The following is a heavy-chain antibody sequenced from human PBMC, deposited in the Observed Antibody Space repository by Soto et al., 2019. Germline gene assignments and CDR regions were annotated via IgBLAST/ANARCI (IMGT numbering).Heavy chain of an antibody. D-gene: IGHD1-1*01. V-gene: IGHV1-69*01. Sequence: QVQLVQSGAELRKPGSSVKVSCKASGGTFSDFTINWVRQAPGQRLEWMGGIIPIFDTANYAEKFQGRVTISAEESTSTSFMEVSSLSSEDTAVYYCARNGTQTGYSYGMDVWGQGTMVTVSS. CDR2: IIPIFDTA. J-gene: IGHJ6*02. CDR3: ARNGTQTGYSYGMDV. CDR1: GGTFSDFT.